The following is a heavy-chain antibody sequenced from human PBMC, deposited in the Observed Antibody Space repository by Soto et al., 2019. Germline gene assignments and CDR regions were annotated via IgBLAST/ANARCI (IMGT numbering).Heavy chain of an antibody. CDR2: IRSKAYGGTT. CDR3: TRDLVSGYDLYYYYYMDV. V-gene: IGHV3-49*03. Sequence: GGSLRLSCTASGFTFGDYAMSWFRQAPGKGLEWVGFIRSKAYGGTTEYAASVKGRFTISRDDSKSIAYLQMNSLKTEDTAVYYCTRDLVSGYDLYYYYYMDVWGKGTTVTVSS. CDR1: GFTFGDYA. D-gene: IGHD5-12*01. J-gene: IGHJ6*03.